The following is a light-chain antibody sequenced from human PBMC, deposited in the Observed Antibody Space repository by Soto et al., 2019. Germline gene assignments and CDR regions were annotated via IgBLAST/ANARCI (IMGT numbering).Light chain of an antibody. Sequence: QSVLTQPASVSGSPGQSITISCTETSSDVGYNSVSWYQQHPGKAPKLMIFEVTNRPSGVSDRFSGSKSGNTASLTISGLQTEDEADYYCCSYAGDLALFGGGTKVTVL. V-gene: IGLV2-14*01. J-gene: IGLJ2*01. CDR2: EVT. CDR1: SSDVGYNS. CDR3: CSYAGDLAL.